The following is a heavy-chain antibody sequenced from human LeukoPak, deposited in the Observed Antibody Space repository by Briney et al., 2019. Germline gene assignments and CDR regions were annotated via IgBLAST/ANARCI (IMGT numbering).Heavy chain of an antibody. CDR3: ARDYSSSYYYYYYGMDV. V-gene: IGHV6-1*01. CDR1: GDSVSSNSAA. Sequence: SQTLSLTCAISGDSVSSNSAAWNWIRQSPSRGLEWLVRTYYRSKWYNDYAVSVKSRITINPDTSKNQFSLQLNSVTPEDTAVYYCARDYSSSYYYYYYGMDVWGQGTTVTVSS. CDR2: TYYRSKWYN. D-gene: IGHD6-13*01. J-gene: IGHJ6*02.